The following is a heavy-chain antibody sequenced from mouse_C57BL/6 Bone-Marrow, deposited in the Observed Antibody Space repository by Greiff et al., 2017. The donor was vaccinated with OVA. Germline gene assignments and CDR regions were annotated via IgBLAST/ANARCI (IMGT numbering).Heavy chain of an antibody. CDR2: INPNNGGT. V-gene: IGHV1-26*01. J-gene: IGHJ4*01. D-gene: IGHD1-1*01. CDR1: GYTFTDYY. Sequence: EVQLQQSGPELVKPGASVKISCKASGYTFTDYYMNWVKQSHGKSLEWIGDINPNNGGTSYNQKFKGKATLTVAKSSSTAYLELRSLTSEDSAVYYCARGFYYSYAMDYWGQGTSVTVSS. CDR3: ARGFYYSYAMDY.